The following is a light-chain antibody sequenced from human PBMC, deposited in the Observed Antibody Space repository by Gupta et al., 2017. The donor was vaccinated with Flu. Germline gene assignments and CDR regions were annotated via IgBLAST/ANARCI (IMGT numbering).Light chain of an antibody. CDR3: SSFSYGSPRWV. Sequence: INNSCTGTSSDIGGYNYVSWYQQHPGKAPQLMVYGVRNRPSGVSDRFSGSKSANTASLTISGLQAEDEATYYCSSFSYGSPRWVFGGGTTLTGL. J-gene: IGLJ3*02. CDR1: SSDIGGYNY. CDR2: GVR. V-gene: IGLV2-14*01.